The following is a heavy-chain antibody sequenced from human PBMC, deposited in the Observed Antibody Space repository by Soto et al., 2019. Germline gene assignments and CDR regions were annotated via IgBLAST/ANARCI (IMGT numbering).Heavy chain of an antibody. J-gene: IGHJ4*02. V-gene: IGHV1-18*01. CDR3: ARDLPPVDY. Sequence: QIQLVQSGAEVKKPGASVKVSCKASGYTFSSYHITWVRQAPGQGLEWMGWISAYNGNTTYAQNLQGRVTMTTDPSTSTAYMELRSLRSDDTAVYYCARDLPPVDYWGQGTLVTVPS. CDR1: GYTFSSYH. CDR2: ISAYNGNT.